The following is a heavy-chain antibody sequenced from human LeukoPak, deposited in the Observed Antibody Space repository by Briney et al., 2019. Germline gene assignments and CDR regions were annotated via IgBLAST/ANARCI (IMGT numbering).Heavy chain of an antibody. J-gene: IGHJ4*02. CDR1: GFTFSDYY. CDR3: ARVMYYYDSSGQTYYFDY. D-gene: IGHD3-22*01. V-gene: IGHV3-11*04. CDR2: ISSSGSTI. Sequence: GGSLRLSCAASGFTFSDYYMSWIRQAAGKGLEWVSYISSSGSTIYYADSVKGRFTISRDNAKNSLYLQMNSLRAEDTAVYYCARVMYYYDSSGQTYYFDYWGQGTLVTVSS.